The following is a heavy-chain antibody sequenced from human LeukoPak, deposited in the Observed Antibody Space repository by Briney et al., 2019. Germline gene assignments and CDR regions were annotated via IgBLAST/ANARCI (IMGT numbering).Heavy chain of an antibody. Sequence: SETLSLTCTVSGGSISSGSYYWSWIRQPAGKGLEWIGRIYTSGSTNYNPSLKSRVTISVDTSKNQFSLKLSSVTAADTAVYYCARESVSSSSWYFDYWGQGTLVTVSS. CDR2: IYTSGST. CDR1: GGSISSGSYY. D-gene: IGHD6-6*01. J-gene: IGHJ4*02. CDR3: ARESVSSSSWYFDY. V-gene: IGHV4-61*02.